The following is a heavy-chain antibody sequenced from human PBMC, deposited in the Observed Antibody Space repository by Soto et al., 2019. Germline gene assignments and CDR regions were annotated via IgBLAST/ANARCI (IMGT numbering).Heavy chain of an antibody. Sequence: GASVKVSCKASGYTFTSYAMHWVRQAPGQRLEWMGWINAGNGNTKYSQKFQGRVTITRDTSASTAYMELSSLRSEDTAVYYCARVARQDYYDSSGYYLTFDYWGQGTLVTVS. J-gene: IGHJ4*02. V-gene: IGHV1-3*01. CDR1: GYTFTSYA. CDR2: INAGNGNT. CDR3: ARVARQDYYDSSGYYLTFDY. D-gene: IGHD3-22*01.